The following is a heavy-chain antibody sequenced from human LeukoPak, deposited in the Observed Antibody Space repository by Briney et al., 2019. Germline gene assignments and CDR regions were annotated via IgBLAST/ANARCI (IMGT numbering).Heavy chain of an antibody. Sequence: PGGSLRLSCAASGFTFSSYGMHWVRQAPGKGLEWVAVISYDGSNKYYADSVKGRFTISRDNSKNTLYLQMNSLRAEDTAVYYCARDRPPRGSSSDLGYWSQGTLVTVSS. CDR1: GFTFSSYG. CDR2: ISYDGSNK. V-gene: IGHV3-30*03. D-gene: IGHD6-6*01. CDR3: ARDRPPRGSSSDLGY. J-gene: IGHJ4*02.